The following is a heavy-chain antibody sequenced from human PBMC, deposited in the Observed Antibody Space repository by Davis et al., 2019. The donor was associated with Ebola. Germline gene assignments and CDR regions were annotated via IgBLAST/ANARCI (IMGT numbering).Heavy chain of an antibody. CDR1: GFTFSSYD. J-gene: IGHJ4*02. CDR3: ARGEQQLADY. D-gene: IGHD6-13*01. V-gene: IGHV3-13*01. Sequence: GESLKISCAASGFTFSSYDMHWVRQATGKGLEWASAIGTAGDTYYPGSVKGRFTISRENAKNSLYLQMNSLRAGDTAVYYCARGEQQLADYWGQGTLVTVSS. CDR2: IGTAGDT.